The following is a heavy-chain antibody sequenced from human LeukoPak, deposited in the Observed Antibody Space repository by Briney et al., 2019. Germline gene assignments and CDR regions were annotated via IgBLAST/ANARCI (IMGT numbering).Heavy chain of an antibody. CDR2: IYYSGST. CDR3: ARAVSRYDVKFDY. D-gene: IGHD3-3*01. CDR1: GGSISSYY. Sequence: SETLSLTCTVSGGSISSYYWSWIRQPPGKGLEWIGYIYYSGSTNYNPSLKSRVTISVDTSKNQFSLKLSSVTAADTAVYYCARAVSRYDVKFDYWGQGTLVTVSS. J-gene: IGHJ4*02. V-gene: IGHV4-59*01.